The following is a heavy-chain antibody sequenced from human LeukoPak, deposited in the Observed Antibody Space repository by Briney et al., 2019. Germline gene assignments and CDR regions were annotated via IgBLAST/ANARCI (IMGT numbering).Heavy chain of an antibody. CDR1: GFTVSSNY. CDR3: AREAWYYYGSGSYSNWFDP. CDR2: IYSGGST. V-gene: IGHV3-66*02. J-gene: IGHJ5*02. D-gene: IGHD3-10*01. Sequence: GGSLRLPCAASGFTVSSNYMSWVRQAPGKGLEWVSVIYSGGSTYYADSVKGRFTISRDNSKNTLYLQMNSLRAEDTAVYYCAREAWYYYGSGSYSNWFDPWGQGTLVTVSS.